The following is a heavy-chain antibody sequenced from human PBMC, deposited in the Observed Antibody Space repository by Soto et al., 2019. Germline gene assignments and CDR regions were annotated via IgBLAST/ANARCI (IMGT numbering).Heavy chain of an antibody. CDR3: ASFPTVLAAAGPRDS. Sequence: QVQLVESGGGLVKPGGSLRLSCAASGFTFSDYYMSWIRQAPGKGLEWVSYISSSSSYTNYADSVKGRFTISRDNAKNSLYLQMNSLRAEDTAVYYCASFPTVLAAAGPRDSWGQGTLVTVSS. CDR1: GFTFSDYY. J-gene: IGHJ4*02. V-gene: IGHV3-11*06. CDR2: ISSSSSYT. D-gene: IGHD6-13*01.